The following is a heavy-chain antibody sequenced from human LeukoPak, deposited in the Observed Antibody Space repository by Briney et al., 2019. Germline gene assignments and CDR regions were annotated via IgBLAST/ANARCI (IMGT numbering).Heavy chain of an antibody. D-gene: IGHD3-22*01. CDR3: AKDMNYDSSGYYYDD. J-gene: IGHJ4*02. V-gene: IGHV3-23*01. CDR1: GFTFSSYD. Sequence: GGSLRLSCAASGFTFSSYDLTWVRQAPGKGLEWVSAISGSGGRTYYADSVKGRFTISRDNSKNTLYLQMNSLRAEDTAVYYCAKDMNYDSSGYYYDDWGQGTLVTVSS. CDR2: ISGSGGRT.